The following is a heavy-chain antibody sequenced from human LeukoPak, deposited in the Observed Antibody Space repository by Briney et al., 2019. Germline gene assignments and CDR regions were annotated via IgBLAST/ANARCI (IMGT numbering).Heavy chain of an antibody. CDR1: GGSFSGYY. Sequence: PSETLSLTCAVYGGSFSGYYWSWIRQPPGKGLEWIGEINHSGSTNYNPSLKSRVTISVDTSKNQFSLKLSSVTATDTAVYYCARGVSGATHYDYWGQGTLVTVSS. CDR3: ARGVSGATHYDY. D-gene: IGHD1-26*01. V-gene: IGHV4-34*01. J-gene: IGHJ4*02. CDR2: INHSGST.